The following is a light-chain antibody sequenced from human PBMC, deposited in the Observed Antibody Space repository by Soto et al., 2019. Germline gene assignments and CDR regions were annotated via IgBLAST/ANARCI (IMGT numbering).Light chain of an antibody. J-gene: IGLJ1*01. CDR3: QAYDSALSARYG. Sequence: QSVLTQPPSVSGAPGQRVTISCTGSSSNIGAGYDVHRYQQRPGTAPKPLIFGNINRPSGVPDRFAGSRSGTSASLSITLLQAEDEGDDNCQAYDSALSARYGFVTGTKVT. V-gene: IGLV1-40*01. CDR2: GNI. CDR1: SSNIGAGYD.